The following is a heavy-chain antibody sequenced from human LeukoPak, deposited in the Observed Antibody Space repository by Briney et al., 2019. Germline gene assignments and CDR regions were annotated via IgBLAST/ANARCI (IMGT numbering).Heavy chain of an antibody. Sequence: SGPTLVNPTQTLTLTCTFSGFSLSTSGMCVSWIRQPPGKALEWLARIHWDDDKYYSTSLKTRLTISKGTSKNQVVLTMTNMDPVDTATYYCARSYCSVGTCYSSPCYYYGMDVWGQGTTVTVSS. J-gene: IGHJ6*02. CDR1: GFSLSTSGMC. D-gene: IGHD2-15*01. V-gene: IGHV2-70*11. CDR2: IHWDDDK. CDR3: ARSYCSVGTCYSSPCYYYGMDV.